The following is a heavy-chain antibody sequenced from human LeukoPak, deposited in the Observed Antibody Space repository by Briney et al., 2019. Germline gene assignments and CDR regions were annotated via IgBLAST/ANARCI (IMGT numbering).Heavy chain of an antibody. Sequence: GGSLRLSCAASELTLSDNYMSWIRQAPGRGLEWVSFIYSGGSTYYADSVRGRFTISRDNAKNTLYLQMNSLRAEDTAVYYCARAGQYDSSGYYHYWGRGTLVTVSS. CDR3: ARAGQYDSSGYYHY. D-gene: IGHD3-22*01. V-gene: IGHV3-53*01. CDR2: IYSGGST. CDR1: ELTLSDNY. J-gene: IGHJ4*02.